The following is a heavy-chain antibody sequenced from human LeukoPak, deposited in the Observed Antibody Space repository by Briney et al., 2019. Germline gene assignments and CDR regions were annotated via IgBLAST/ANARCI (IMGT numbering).Heavy chain of an antibody. V-gene: IGHV1-46*01. CDR3: AKGLPATLLDY. J-gene: IGHJ4*02. Sequence: ASVKVSCTASGYTFTSYYMHWVRQAPGQGLEWMGMINPSGGSTSYAQKFQGRVTMARDTSTSTVYMELSSLRSEDTAVYYCAKGLPATLLDYWGQGTLVTVSS. CDR1: GYTFTSYY. CDR2: INPSGGST. D-gene: IGHD2-2*01.